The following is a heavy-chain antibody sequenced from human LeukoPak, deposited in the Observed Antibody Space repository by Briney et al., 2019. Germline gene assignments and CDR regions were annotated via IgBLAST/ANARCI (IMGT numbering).Heavy chain of an antibody. J-gene: IGHJ6*03. Sequence: SETLSLTCSVSGFSITNGYYWGWIRQSPGKGLEWIGSIYHNEPVNYNPSLKSRVTISVDTSKNQFSLKLSSVTAADTAVYYCARRSGSRITMVRGQAGGSYYYYMDVWGKGTTVTISS. CDR3: ARRSGSRITMVRGQAGGSYYYYMDV. V-gene: IGHV4-38-2*01. CDR1: GFSITNGYY. D-gene: IGHD3-10*01. CDR2: IYHNEPV.